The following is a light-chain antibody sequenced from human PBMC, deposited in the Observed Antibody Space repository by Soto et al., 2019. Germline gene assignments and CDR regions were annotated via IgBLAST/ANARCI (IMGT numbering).Light chain of an antibody. CDR3: SSYAGTNTRYL. V-gene: IGLV2-8*01. CDR1: NSDVGSYNY. Sequence: QSALTQPPSASGSPGQSVTISCTGKNSDVGSYNYVSWYQQHPGNAPKLMIFEVSKRPSGVPDRFSGSKSGNTASLTVSGLQAEDEADYYCSSYAGTNTRYLFGTGTKVTVL. CDR2: EVS. J-gene: IGLJ1*01.